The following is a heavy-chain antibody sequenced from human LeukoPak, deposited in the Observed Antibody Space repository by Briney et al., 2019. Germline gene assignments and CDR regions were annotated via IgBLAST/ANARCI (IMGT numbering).Heavy chain of an antibody. V-gene: IGHV4-59*08. D-gene: IGHD3-3*01. Sequence: SETLSLTCTVSGGSISSYYWSWIRQPPGKGLEWIGYIYYSGSTNYNPSLKSRVTISVDTSKNQLSLKLSSVTAADTAVYYCARHSVTSPYYFDYWGQGTLVTVSS. CDR2: IYYSGST. J-gene: IGHJ4*02. CDR3: ARHSVTSPYYFDY. CDR1: GGSISSYY.